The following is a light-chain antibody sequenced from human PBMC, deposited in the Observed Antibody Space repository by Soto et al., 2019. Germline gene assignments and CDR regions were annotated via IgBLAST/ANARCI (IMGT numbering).Light chain of an antibody. V-gene: IGLV1-44*01. CDR2: SNN. CDR3: ASWDDSLNGPV. Sequence: QSVLTQPPSASGTPGQRVTISCSGSSSNIGSNNVNWYQQLPGTAPKLLIYSNNQRPSGVPDRFSGSKSGTSASLAISGLQSEDEAYYYCASWDDSLNGPVFGGGTKLTVL. J-gene: IGLJ3*02. CDR1: SSNIGSNN.